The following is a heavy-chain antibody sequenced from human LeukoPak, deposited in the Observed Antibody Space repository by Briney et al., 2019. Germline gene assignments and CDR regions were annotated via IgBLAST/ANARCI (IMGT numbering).Heavy chain of an antibody. CDR3: ARDFWFDAFDI. CDR2: IYSGGST. Sequence: GGTLRLSCAASGFTVSSNYMSWVRQAPGKGLEWVSVIYSGGSTYYADSVKGRFTISRDNSKNTLYLQVNSLRAEDTAVYYCARDFWFDAFDIWGQGTMVTVSS. J-gene: IGHJ3*02. D-gene: IGHD3-3*01. V-gene: IGHV3-66*01. CDR1: GFTVSSNY.